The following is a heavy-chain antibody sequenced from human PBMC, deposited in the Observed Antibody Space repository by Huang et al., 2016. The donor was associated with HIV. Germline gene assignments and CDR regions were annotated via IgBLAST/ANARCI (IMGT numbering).Heavy chain of an antibody. CDR1: GFSFINYG. CDR3: AARRRDAYKVGTLEI. D-gene: IGHD1-26*01. CDR2: IKYDGSEK. V-gene: IGHV3-30*02. Sequence: QVYLVASGGGVVQPGGSLRLSCAASGFSFINYGVHWFRLAPGKGLEWVTFIKYDGSEKEYADSVEGQFIISRDNSRNTLLVQMNGLRPEDTGVYYGAARRRDAYKVGTLEIWGQGTVVTVSS. J-gene: IGHJ3*02.